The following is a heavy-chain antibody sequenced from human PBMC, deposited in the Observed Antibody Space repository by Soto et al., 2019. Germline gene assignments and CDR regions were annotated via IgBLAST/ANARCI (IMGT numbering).Heavy chain of an antibody. CDR1: GYNFSSYG. CDR3: ARGGDVTTRFYNMDV. J-gene: IGHJ6*03. Sequence: GAPGEVSCQGSGYNFSSYGIIWGGKGPGQGLEWMGWIRAYNGNTNYAQKFQGRVTMTTDTSTSTAYMDLGSLRSDDTAVYYCARGGDVTTRFYNMDVWGKGTTVTVSS. D-gene: IGHD3-22*01. CDR2: IRAYNGNT. V-gene: IGHV1-18*01.